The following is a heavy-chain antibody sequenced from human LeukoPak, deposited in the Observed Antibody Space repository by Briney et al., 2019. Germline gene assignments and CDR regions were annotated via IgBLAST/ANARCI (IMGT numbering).Heavy chain of an antibody. V-gene: IGHV3-74*01. D-gene: IGHD3-16*01. CDR3: VRDNGGEHL. Sequence: GGSLRLSCAASGYTFGSYWMYWVRHAPGNGLVWVSRINNDWSSTIYADSVKGRFTISRDNAKNTLYLQMNSLRDDDTAVYYCVRDNGGEHLWGQGTLVTVSS. CDR2: INNDWSST. CDR1: GYTFGSYW. J-gene: IGHJ4*02.